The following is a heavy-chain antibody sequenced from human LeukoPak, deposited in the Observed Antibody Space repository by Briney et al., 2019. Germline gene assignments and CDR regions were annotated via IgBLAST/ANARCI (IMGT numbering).Heavy chain of an antibody. D-gene: IGHD6-19*01. CDR2: IYYSGST. V-gene: IGHV4-59*08. CDR1: GGSISSYY. CDR3: ARRSSGWCFDP. Sequence: SETLSLTCTVSGGSISSYYWSWIRQPPGKGLEWIGYIYYSGSTNYNPSLKSRVTISVDTSKNQFSLELSSVTAADTAVYYCARRSSGWCFDPWGQGTLVTVSS. J-gene: IGHJ5*02.